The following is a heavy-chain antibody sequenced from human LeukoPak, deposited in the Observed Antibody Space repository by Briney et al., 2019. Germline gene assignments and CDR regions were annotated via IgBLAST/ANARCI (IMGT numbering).Heavy chain of an antibody. CDR1: GGSFSGYY. CDR2: INHSGST. J-gene: IGHJ4*02. CDR3: ARGTHYGGNL. Sequence: SETLSLTCAVYGGSFSGYYWSWIRQPPGKGLEWIGEINHSGSTNYNPSLKSRVTISVDTSKNQFSLKLSSVTAADTAVYYCARGTHYGGNLWGQGTLVTVSS. D-gene: IGHD4-23*01. V-gene: IGHV4-34*01.